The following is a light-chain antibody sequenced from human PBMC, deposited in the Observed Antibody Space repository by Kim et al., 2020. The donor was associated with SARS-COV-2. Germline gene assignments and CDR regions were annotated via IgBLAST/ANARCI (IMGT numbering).Light chain of an antibody. CDR2: SNG. CDR3: ATWDESLTAWV. J-gene: IGLJ3*02. Sequence: QSVLTQPPSASGTPGQRVTISCSGSSSNIGRKTVSWFQQLPGTAPKLLIYSNGQRPSGVPDRFSGSKSGTSASLAISGLQSEDEAAYYCATWDESLTAWVFGGGTQLTVL. V-gene: IGLV1-44*01. CDR1: SSNIGRKT.